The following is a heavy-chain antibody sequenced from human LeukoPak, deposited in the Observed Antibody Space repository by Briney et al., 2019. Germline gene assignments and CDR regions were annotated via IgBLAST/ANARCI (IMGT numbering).Heavy chain of an antibody. J-gene: IGHJ4*02. CDR1: GYSFTSYW. CDR2: IYPGDSDT. D-gene: IGHD2-15*01. CDR3: ARGFYCSGGSCYLDY. V-gene: IGHV5-51*01. Sequence: GESLKISCKGSGYSFTSYWIGWVRQMPGKGLEWMGIIYPGDSDTRYSPSFRGQVTISADKSISTAYLQWSSLKASDTAMYYCARGFYCSGGSCYLDYWGQGTLVTVSS.